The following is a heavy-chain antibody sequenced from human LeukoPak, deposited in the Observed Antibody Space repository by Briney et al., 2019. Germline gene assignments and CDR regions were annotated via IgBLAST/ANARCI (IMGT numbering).Heavy chain of an antibody. V-gene: IGHV4-38-2*02. CDR1: GYSISSGYY. CDR2: IYQSGST. Sequence: SETLSLTXTVSGYSISSGYYWGWIRPPPGKGLEWIGTIYQSGSTYYNPSLKSRVIISVDTSKNQFSLRLSSVTAADTAVYYCARRVAAAGTRFFDPWGQGTLVTVSS. CDR3: ARRVAAAGTRFFDP. D-gene: IGHD6-13*01. J-gene: IGHJ5*02.